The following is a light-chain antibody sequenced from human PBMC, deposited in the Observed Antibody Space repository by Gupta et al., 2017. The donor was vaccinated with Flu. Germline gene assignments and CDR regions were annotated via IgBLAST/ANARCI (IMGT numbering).Light chain of an antibody. CDR3: AAWDDSLNGPV. Sequence: QSVVTQSPSASGTPGQRVTISCSGSNSNIGSNTVNWYQQLPGTAPKVLIESNNQRPSGVPDRFSGSKSGTSASLAISELQSEDEADYYCAAWDDSLNGPVFGGGTKLTVL. CDR1: NSNIGSNT. CDR2: SNN. J-gene: IGLJ2*01. V-gene: IGLV1-44*01.